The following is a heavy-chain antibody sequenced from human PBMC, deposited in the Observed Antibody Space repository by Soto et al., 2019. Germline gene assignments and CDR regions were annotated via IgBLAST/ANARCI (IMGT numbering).Heavy chain of an antibody. CDR1: GGSVSSGAYY. D-gene: IGHD5-12*01. V-gene: IGHV4-31*03. J-gene: IGHJ3*02. Sequence: SETLSLTCTVSGGSVSSGAYYWTWIRQRPGKGLEWIGYIYYSGSTYYSPSLKSRLSISLDTSKNQFSLRLSSVTAADTAMYYRPRAPLRAVYAFDIWGQGTMVTVSS. CDR2: IYYSGST. CDR3: PRAPLRAVYAFDI.